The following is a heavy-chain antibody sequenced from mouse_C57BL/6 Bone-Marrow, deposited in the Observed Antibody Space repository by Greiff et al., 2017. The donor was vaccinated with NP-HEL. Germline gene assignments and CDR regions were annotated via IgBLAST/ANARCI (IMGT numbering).Heavy chain of an antibody. V-gene: IGHV1-81*01. CDR3: ARDYGSSPYAMDY. D-gene: IGHD1-1*01. CDR1: GYTFTSYG. J-gene: IGHJ4*01. CDR2: IYPRSGNT. Sequence: VQLQQSGAELARPGASVKLSCKASGYTFTSYGISWVKQRTGQGLEWIGEIYPRSGNTYYNEKFKGKATLTADESSSTAYMELRSLTSEDSAVYFCARDYGSSPYAMDYWGQGTSVTVSS.